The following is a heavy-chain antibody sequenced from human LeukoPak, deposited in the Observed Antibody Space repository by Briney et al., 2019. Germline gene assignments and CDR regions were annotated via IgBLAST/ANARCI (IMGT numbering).Heavy chain of an antibody. J-gene: IGHJ4*02. D-gene: IGHD2-2*01. CDR2: IIPILGIA. V-gene: IGHV1-69*04. Sequence: ASVKVSCKASGGTFSSYAISWVRQAPGQGLEWMGRIIPILGIANYAQKFQGRVTITADKSTSTAYMELSSLRSEGTAVYYCARGGLVVPAAPPDYWDQGTLVTVSS. CDR1: GGTFSSYA. CDR3: ARGGLVVPAAPPDY.